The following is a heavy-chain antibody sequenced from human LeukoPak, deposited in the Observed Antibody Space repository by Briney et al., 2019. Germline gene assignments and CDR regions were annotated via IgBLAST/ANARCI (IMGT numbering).Heavy chain of an antibody. J-gene: IGHJ4*02. CDR2: LSKDGTNI. CDR3: VRENYGEFYFDY. CDR1: GFTFGDYA. D-gene: IGHD4-17*01. Sequence: PGGSLRLSCTASGFTFGDYAMHWVRQAPGKGLEWVAVLSKDGTNIYHADSVKGRFTISRSNYKNTLYLQMNSLRAEDTALYYCVRENYGEFYFDYWGQGTLVAVSS. V-gene: IGHV3-30-3*01.